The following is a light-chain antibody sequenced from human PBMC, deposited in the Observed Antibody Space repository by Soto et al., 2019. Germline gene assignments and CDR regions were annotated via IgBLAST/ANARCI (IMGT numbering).Light chain of an antibody. J-gene: IGKJ1*01. Sequence: IVLTQSPGTLSLSPGERATLSCRASQSVSNNYLAWYQQKPGQAPRLLIYGASNRATGIPDRFSGSGSGTDFTLPLTRLEPEDFAAYYCQPYGSSGTFGQGTKVDI. V-gene: IGKV3-20*01. CDR3: QPYGSSGT. CDR1: QSVSNNY. CDR2: GAS.